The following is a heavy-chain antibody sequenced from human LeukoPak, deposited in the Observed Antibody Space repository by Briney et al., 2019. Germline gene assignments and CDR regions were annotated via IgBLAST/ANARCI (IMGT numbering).Heavy chain of an antibody. CDR3: AKVDRGDYSSSPVPYYNYYMNV. Sequence: GGSLRLSCAASGFTFSYYSMNWVRQAPGRGLEWVSCISTSSSLIFYSDSVRGRFTISRDNAKNLLYLHMNSLRVEDTAVYYCAKVDRGDYSSSPVPYYNYYMNVWGKGTTVTVSS. D-gene: IGHD6-13*01. V-gene: IGHV3-21*01. CDR2: ISTSSSLI. J-gene: IGHJ6*03. CDR1: GFTFSYYS.